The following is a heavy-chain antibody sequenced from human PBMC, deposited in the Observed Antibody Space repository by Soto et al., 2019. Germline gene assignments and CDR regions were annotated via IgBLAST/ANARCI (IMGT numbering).Heavy chain of an antibody. D-gene: IGHD1-1*01. CDR2: IYYSGST. CDR1: GGSISSYY. V-gene: IGHV4-59*01. CDR3: ARLGNRGWFDP. Sequence: PSETLSLTCTVSGGSISSYYWSWIRQPPGKGLEWIGYIYYSGSTNYNPSLKSRVTISVDTSKNQFSLKLSSVTAADTAVYYCARLGNRGWFDPWGQGTLVTVSS. J-gene: IGHJ5*02.